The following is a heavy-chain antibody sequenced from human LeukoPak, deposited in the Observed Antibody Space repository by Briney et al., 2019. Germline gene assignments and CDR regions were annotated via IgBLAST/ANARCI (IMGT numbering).Heavy chain of an antibody. D-gene: IGHD4-11*01. CDR2: ISSSGSTI. Sequence: PGGSLTLSCAASGFTFSDYYMSWIRQAPGKGLEWVSYISSSGSTIYYADSVKGRFTISRDNAKNSLHLQMNSLRAEDTAVYYCSICSTVMGCDYWGQGTLVTVSS. CDR1: GFTFSDYY. V-gene: IGHV3-11*04. CDR3: SICSTVMGCDY. J-gene: IGHJ4*02.